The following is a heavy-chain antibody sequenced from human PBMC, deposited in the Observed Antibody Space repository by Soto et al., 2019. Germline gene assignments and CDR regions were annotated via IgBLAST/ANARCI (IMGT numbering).Heavy chain of an antibody. D-gene: IGHD6-19*01. V-gene: IGHV3-33*01. CDR3: ARGRGGSGWYYYYMDV. Sequence: GGSLRLSCAASGFTFSSYGMHWVRQAPGKGLEWVAVIWYDGSNKYYADSVKGRFTISRDNSKNTLYLQMNSLRAEDTAVYYCARGRGGSGWYYYYMDVWGKGTTVTVSS. CDR2: IWYDGSNK. J-gene: IGHJ6*03. CDR1: GFTFSSYG.